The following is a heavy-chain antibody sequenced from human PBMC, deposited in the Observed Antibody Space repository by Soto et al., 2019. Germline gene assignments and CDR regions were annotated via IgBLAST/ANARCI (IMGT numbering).Heavy chain of an antibody. J-gene: IGHJ6*02. CDR1: DTPSLAML. CDR2: FDPEDGET. D-gene: IGHD2-15*01. CDR3: ATPLGRYYYDMDV. V-gene: IGHV1-24*01. Sequence: ASVKAPARLLDTPSLAMLCIGCARPPDKGLEWMGGFDPEDGETIYAQKFQGRVTMTEDTSTDTAYMELSSLRSEDTAVYYCATPLGRYYYDMDVWGQGTTVTVSS.